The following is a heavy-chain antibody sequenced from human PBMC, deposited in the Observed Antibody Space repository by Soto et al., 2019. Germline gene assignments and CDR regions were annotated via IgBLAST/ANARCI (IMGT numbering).Heavy chain of an antibody. D-gene: IGHD4-17*01. CDR3: SRSYGGNSYY. CDR2: IYYSGST. CDR1: GGSISSGGYY. V-gene: IGHV4-31*03. Sequence: QVQLQESGPGLVKPSQTLSLTCTVSGGSISSGGYYWSWIRQHLGKGLEWIGYIYYSGSTYYNPSRKSRVTISVDPYKNQFSLKLSSVTAADTAVYYCSRSYGGNSYYWGQGTLVTVSS. J-gene: IGHJ4*02.